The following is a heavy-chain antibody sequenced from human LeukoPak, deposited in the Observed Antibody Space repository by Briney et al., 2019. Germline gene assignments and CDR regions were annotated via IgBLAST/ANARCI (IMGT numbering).Heavy chain of an antibody. CDR1: GDTFSSYA. Sequence: SVKVSCKASGDTFSSYAISWVRQAPGQGLEWMGGIIPIFGTANYAQKFQGRVTITADKSTSTAYMELSSLRSEDTAVYYCARGKERVVWQQRYYYYGMDVWGKGTTVTVSS. V-gene: IGHV1-69*06. D-gene: IGHD6-13*01. CDR2: IIPIFGTA. J-gene: IGHJ6*04. CDR3: ARGKERVVWQQRYYYYGMDV.